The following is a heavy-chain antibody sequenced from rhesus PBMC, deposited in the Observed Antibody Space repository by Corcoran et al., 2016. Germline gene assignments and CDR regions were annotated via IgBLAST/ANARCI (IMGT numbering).Heavy chain of an antibody. CDR3: VRGDYNIWTGYYVFDY. CDR2: IGGSSCNT. CDR1: GYSISSGYG. J-gene: IGHJ4*01. V-gene: IGHV4-127*01. Sequence: QVQLQESGPGLVKPSETLSLTCAVSGYSISSGYGWSWIRQPPGKGMGWIGYIGGSSCNTNYNPSRKSRVTISKDTSKNQFSLKLISLTAADTAVYYCVRGDYNIWTGYYVFDYWGQGVLVTVSS. D-gene: IGHD3-3*01.